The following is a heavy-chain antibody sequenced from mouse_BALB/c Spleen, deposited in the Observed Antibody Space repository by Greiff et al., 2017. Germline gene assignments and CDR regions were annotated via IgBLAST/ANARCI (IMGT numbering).Heavy chain of an antibody. CDR3: ASDGSYFDY. V-gene: IGHV3-2*02. CDR2: ISYSGST. J-gene: IGHJ2*01. D-gene: IGHD2-3*01. Sequence: VQLQQSGPGLVKPSQSLSLTCTVSGYSITSYYVWNWIRQLPGNQLGWMGYISYSGSTSYNPSLKSRISITRDTSKNQFFLQLNSVTTEDTATYCCASDGSYFDYWGQGTTLTVSS. CDR1: GYSITSYYV.